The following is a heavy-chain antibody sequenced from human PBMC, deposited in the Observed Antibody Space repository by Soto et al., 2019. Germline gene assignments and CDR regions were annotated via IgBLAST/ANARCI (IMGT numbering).Heavy chain of an antibody. D-gene: IGHD5-12*01. CDR2: IYPGDSDT. J-gene: IGHJ3*02. V-gene: IGHV5-51*01. Sequence: GETLKISCKGSGYSFASSWIGWVRQMPGKGLEWMGIIYPGDSDTRYSPSFQGQVTISADKSISTAYLQWSSLKASDTAMYYCARYQGSGDGYNWRPDAFDIWGQGTMVTVSS. CDR1: GYSFASSW. CDR3: ARYQGSGDGYNWRPDAFDI.